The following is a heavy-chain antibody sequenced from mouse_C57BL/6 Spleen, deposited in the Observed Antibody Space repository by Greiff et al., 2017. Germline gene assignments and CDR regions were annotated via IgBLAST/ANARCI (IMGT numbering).Heavy chain of an antibody. V-gene: IGHV7-3*01. J-gene: IGHJ4*01. CDR1: GFTFTDYY. D-gene: IGHD4-1*01. CDR2: IRNKANGYTT. Sequence: EVHLVESGGGLVQPGGSLSLSCAASGFTFTDYYMSWVRQPPGKALEWLGFIRNKANGYTTEYSASVKGRFTISRDNSQSILYLQMNALGAEDSATYYCARSGTGAMDYWGQGTSVTVSS. CDR3: ARSGTGAMDY.